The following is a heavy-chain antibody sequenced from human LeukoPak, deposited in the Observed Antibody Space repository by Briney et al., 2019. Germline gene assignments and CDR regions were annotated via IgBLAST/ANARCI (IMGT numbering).Heavy chain of an antibody. D-gene: IGHD2-8*01. Sequence: SETLSLKCTVSGGSLSSADYHWGWIRQTPGKGLEWIGITYYSGQTFYNPSLKSRVIISIDTSTNHFSLKLTSVTAADTAVYYCARHKEWYDWLDPWGQGTLVVVSS. J-gene: IGHJ5*02. CDR2: TYYSGQT. CDR3: ARHKEWYDWLDP. V-gene: IGHV4-39*01. CDR1: GGSLSSADYH.